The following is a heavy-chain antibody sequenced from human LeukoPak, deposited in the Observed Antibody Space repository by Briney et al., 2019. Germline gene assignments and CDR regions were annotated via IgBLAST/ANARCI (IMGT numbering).Heavy chain of an antibody. CDR3: ARSGSWWGALDY. V-gene: IGHV4-59*01. J-gene: IGHJ4*02. CDR1: GGSISSYY. Sequence: PSETLSLTCTVSGGSISSYYWSWIRQPPGKGLEWIGYIYYSGSTNYNPSLKSRVTISVDTSKNQFSLKLSSVTAADTAVYYCARSGSWWGALDYWGQGTLVTVSS. CDR2: IYYSGST. D-gene: IGHD6-13*01.